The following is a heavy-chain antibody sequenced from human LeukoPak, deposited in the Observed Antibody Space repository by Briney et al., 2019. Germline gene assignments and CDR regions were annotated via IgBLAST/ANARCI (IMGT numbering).Heavy chain of an antibody. CDR2: INWNGDST. V-gene: IGHV3-20*04. CDR3: ARARLATGYYPIPFDP. Sequence: PGGSLRLSCAASGFTFDDYGMNWVRQAPGKGLEWGSGINWNGDSTGYADSVKGRFTISRDNAKNSLYLQMNSLRAEDTALYYCARARLATGYYPIPFDPWGQGTLVTVSS. D-gene: IGHD2/OR15-2a*01. CDR1: GFTFDDYG. J-gene: IGHJ5*02.